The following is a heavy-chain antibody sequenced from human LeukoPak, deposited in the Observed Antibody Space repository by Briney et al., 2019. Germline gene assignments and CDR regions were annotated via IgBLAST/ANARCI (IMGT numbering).Heavy chain of an antibody. D-gene: IGHD2-15*01. V-gene: IGHV3-21*01. CDR2: ISSSSYI. CDR3: ARDSGYCSGGSCSRDAFDI. Sequence: PGGSLRLSCAASGFTFSSYNMNWVRQAPGKGLEWVSSISSSSYIYYADSVRGRFTISRDNAKNSLYLQMKSLRAEDTAVYYCARDSGYCSGGSCSRDAFDIWGQGTMVTVSS. CDR1: GFTFSSYN. J-gene: IGHJ3*02.